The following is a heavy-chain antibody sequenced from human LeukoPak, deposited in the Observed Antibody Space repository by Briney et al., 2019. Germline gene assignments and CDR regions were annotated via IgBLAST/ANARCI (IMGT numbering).Heavy chain of an antibody. CDR3: ARAEDSSGYVGFDY. CDR1: GYTFTSNG. CDR2: ISAYNGNT. V-gene: IGHV1-18*01. Sequence: ASVKVSCKASGYTFTSNGISWVRQAPGQGLEWMGWISAYNGNTNYAQKLQGRVTMTTDTSTSTAYMELRSLRSDDTAVYYCARAEDSSGYVGFDYWGQGTLVTVSS. J-gene: IGHJ4*02. D-gene: IGHD3-22*01.